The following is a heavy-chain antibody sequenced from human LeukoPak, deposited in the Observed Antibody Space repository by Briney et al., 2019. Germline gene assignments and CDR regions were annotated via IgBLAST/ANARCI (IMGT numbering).Heavy chain of an antibody. CDR1: GGTLSSYA. Sequence: ASVKVSCKASGGTLSSYAISWVRQAPGQGLEWMGGIIPIFGTANYAQKFQGRVTITADESTSTAYMELSSLRSEDTAVYYCARDRYGVKDCSSTSCLYNWFDPWGQGTLVTVSS. J-gene: IGHJ5*02. D-gene: IGHD2-2*01. V-gene: IGHV1-69*13. CDR3: ARDRYGVKDCSSTSCLYNWFDP. CDR2: IIPIFGTA.